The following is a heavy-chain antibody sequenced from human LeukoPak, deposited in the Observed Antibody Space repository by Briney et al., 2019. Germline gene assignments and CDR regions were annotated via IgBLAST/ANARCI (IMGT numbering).Heavy chain of an antibody. V-gene: IGHV1-24*01. Sequence: ASGRPSCTASGCPLAALSIHWGRESPTNQRKWMGGFDGEEDKKTYAQGFEGRGTMTENAATTTAHLEKSRLTSDDKGVYYCATDMGNDKTWSDYWGQGTLVVVSS. CDR3: ATDMGNDKTWSDY. J-gene: IGHJ4*02. CDR1: GCPLAALS. D-gene: IGHD3-22*01. CDR2: FDGEEDKK.